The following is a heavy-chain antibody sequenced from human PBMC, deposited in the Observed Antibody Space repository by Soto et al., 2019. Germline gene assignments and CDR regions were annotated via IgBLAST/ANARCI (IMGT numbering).Heavy chain of an antibody. CDR3: TREVHPVVRREYDY. J-gene: IGHJ4*02. Sequence: EAHLVESGGGLVKPGGSLRLSCEASAFTFGSHTMNWVLQAPGKGLEWVSSIASGVRRTFYADPVKGRFTISRDNARNSLFLQMHSLRAEDTDVYFCTREVHPVVRREYDYWGQGTLVTVSS. V-gene: IGHV3-21*01. D-gene: IGHD2-15*01. CDR2: IASGVRRT. CDR1: AFTFGSHT.